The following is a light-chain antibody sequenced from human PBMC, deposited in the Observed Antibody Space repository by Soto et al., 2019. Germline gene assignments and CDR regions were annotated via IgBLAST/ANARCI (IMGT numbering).Light chain of an antibody. V-gene: IGKV3-20*01. CDR3: PQYGSSPKV. CDR2: GAA. CDR1: QSVRINY. Sequence: DIVLTQSPGTLPLSPGEKATLACRASQSVRINYVAWHQQKPGQAPRLLIYGAASRANGMPDRFSGSGSGTDFTLTMSRLEPEDFAVYYCPQYGSSPKVFGQGTKVEIK. J-gene: IGKJ1*01.